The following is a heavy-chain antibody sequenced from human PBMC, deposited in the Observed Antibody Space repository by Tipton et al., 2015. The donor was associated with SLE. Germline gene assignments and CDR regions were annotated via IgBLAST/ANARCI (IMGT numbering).Heavy chain of an antibody. CDR2: IHYSGTT. CDR3: ARDWRDSGWYGGFDS. D-gene: IGHD6-19*01. CDR1: GDSVRNTAYY. Sequence: TLSLTCTVSGDSVRNTAYYWNWIRQPPGKGLEWIGYIHYSGTTNYNPSLKSRVTISMDTSKSQFSLKLNSVTAADTAVYYCARDWRDSGWYGGFDSWAQGTLVTVSS. V-gene: IGHV4-61*08. J-gene: IGHJ4*02.